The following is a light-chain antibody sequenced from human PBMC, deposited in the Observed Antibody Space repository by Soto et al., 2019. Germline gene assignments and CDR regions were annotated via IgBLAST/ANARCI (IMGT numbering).Light chain of an antibody. CDR1: SSNIGAGYD. CDR3: QSYDSSLSGYV. J-gene: IGLJ1*01. Sequence: QSVLTQPPSVSGAPGQRVTISCTRSSSNIGAGYDVHWYQQLPGTAPKLLIYGNSNRPSGVPDRLSGSKSGTSASLAITGLQAEDEADYYCQSYDSSLSGYVFGTGTKVTV. V-gene: IGLV1-40*01. CDR2: GNS.